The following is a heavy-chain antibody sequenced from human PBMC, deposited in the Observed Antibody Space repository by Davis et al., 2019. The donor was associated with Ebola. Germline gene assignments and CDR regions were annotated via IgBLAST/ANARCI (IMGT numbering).Heavy chain of an antibody. Sequence: PSETLSLTCAVPGGSISSSDDYSLSWIRQPPGKGLEWIGSIYHSGSAFYNPSLKNRVTISVDRSENQFSLTLDSVTAADTAGYYCAKSLLRIAAFDAWGQGTVVTVSS. V-gene: IGHV4-30-2*01. CDR2: IYHSGSA. CDR1: GGSISSSDDYS. D-gene: IGHD2/OR15-2a*01. CDR3: AKSLLRIAAFDA. J-gene: IGHJ5*02.